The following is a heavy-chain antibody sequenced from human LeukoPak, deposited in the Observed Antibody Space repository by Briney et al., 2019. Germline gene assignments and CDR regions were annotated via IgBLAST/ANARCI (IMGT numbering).Heavy chain of an antibody. D-gene: IGHD5-18*01. V-gene: IGHV4-59*07. Sequence: PSDTQSLTCTVSGGPISSYYWSWIRHPPGKGLEGIGYIYYSGSTNHNPPRKSRVTKSADTSKNLISLKLGSVTAADTAVYYCARGLICRGYSDGFDWFEPWGQGTLVTVSS. CDR3: ARGLICRGYSDGFDWFEP. J-gene: IGHJ5*02. CDR1: GGPISSYY. CDR2: IYYSGST.